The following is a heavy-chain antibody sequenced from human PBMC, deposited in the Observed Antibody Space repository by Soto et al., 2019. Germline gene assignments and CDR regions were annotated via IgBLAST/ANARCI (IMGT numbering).Heavy chain of an antibody. Sequence: SETLSLSCTVCGGSVXSSGYYWGWIRQPPGKGLEWIGEINNSGSTNYNPSLKSRVTISVDTSKNHFSLKLSSVTAADTAVYYCARAKRHYDILTATPQRYMDVWGKGTTVTVSS. CDR2: INNSGST. CDR3: ARAKRHYDILTATPQRYMDV. J-gene: IGHJ6*03. V-gene: IGHV4-39*07. CDR1: GGSVXSSGYY. D-gene: IGHD3-9*01.